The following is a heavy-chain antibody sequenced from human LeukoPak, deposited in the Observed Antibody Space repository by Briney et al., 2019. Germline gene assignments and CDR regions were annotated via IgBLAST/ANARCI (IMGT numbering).Heavy chain of an antibody. Sequence: GASVKVSCKASGGTFSSYAISWVRQAPGQGLEWMGRINPNSGGTNYAQKFQGRVTMTRDTSISTAYMELSRLRSDDTAVYYCARVSSGWYEEFDYWGQGTLVTVSS. CDR3: ARVSSGWYEEFDY. J-gene: IGHJ4*02. CDR1: GGTFSSYA. V-gene: IGHV1-2*06. CDR2: INPNSGGT. D-gene: IGHD6-19*01.